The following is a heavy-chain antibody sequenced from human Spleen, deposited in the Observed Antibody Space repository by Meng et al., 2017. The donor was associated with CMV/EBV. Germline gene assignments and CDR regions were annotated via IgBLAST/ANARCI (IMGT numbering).Heavy chain of an antibody. D-gene: IGHD3-22*01. CDR3: ARGYYDSSGYGYWYLDL. CDR2: IYYSGST. V-gene: IGHV4-30-4*01. CDR1: GGSISSGDYY. J-gene: IGHJ2*01. Sequence: QAQLQESGPGLVKPSQTLSLTCTVSGGSISSGDYYWSWIRQPPGKGLEWIGYIYYSGSTYYNPSLKSRVTISVDTSKNQFSLKLSSVTAADTAVYYCARGYYDSSGYGYWYLDLWGRGTLVTVSS.